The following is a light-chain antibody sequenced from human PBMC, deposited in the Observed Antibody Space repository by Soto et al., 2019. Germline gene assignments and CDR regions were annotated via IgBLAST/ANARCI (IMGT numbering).Light chain of an antibody. Sequence: QSVLTQPPSASGSPGQSVTISCTGTSSDVGDYNYVSWYQQHPGKAPKLMLYEVTKRPSGVPDRFSGSKSGNTASLTVSGLQAEDEADYYCSSYGGSDNFVVFGGGTKLTVL. CDR2: EVT. CDR1: SSDVGDYNY. V-gene: IGLV2-8*01. J-gene: IGLJ2*01. CDR3: SSYGGSDNFVV.